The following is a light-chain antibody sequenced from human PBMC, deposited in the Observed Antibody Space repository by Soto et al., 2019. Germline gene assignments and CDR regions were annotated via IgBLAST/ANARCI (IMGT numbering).Light chain of an antibody. V-gene: IGKV3-15*01. CDR1: QSVSID. J-gene: IGKJ2*01. CDR2: GAS. Sequence: IMMTQSPATLSVSPGERATLSCRASQSVSIDLAWYQQKPGQAPRLLIYGASTRATGIPARFSGSGSGTEFTLTISSLQSEDFAVYYCQQYNNWLPYTFGQGTKLEIK. CDR3: QQYNNWLPYT.